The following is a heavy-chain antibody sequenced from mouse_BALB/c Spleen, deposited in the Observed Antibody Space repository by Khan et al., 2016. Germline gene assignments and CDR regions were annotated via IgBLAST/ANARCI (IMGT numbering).Heavy chain of an antibody. Sequence: QVQLQQSGAELMKPGASVKISCKATGYTFSSYWIEWVKQRPGHGLEWIGEILPGSGSTNYNEKFKGKATFTADTSSNTAYMQLSSLTSEDSAVYYCAREVYGRYFDYWGQGTTVTVSS. D-gene: IGHD1-1*02. V-gene: IGHV1-9*01. CDR1: GYTFSSYW. J-gene: IGHJ2*01. CDR3: AREVYGRYFDY. CDR2: ILPGSGST.